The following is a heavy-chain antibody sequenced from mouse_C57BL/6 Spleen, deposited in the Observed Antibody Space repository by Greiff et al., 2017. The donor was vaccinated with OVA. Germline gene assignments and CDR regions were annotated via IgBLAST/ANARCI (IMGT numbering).Heavy chain of an antibody. J-gene: IGHJ2*01. CDR1: GFTFSSYA. CDR3: AREHYYYGSTYFDY. V-gene: IGHV5-4*01. Sequence: EVKLMESGGGLVKPGGSLKLSCAASGFTFSSYAMSWVRQTPEKRLEWVATISDGGSYTYYPANVKGRFTISRDNAKNNLYLQMSHLKSEDTAMYYCAREHYYYGSTYFDYWGQGTTLTVSS. CDR2: ISDGGSYT. D-gene: IGHD1-1*01.